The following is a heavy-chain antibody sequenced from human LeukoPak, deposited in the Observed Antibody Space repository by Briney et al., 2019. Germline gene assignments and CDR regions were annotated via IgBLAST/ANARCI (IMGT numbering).Heavy chain of an antibody. CDR3: AKVVDSSSWYEGRRNSGDHFDY. V-gene: IGHV3-21*01. J-gene: IGHJ4*02. CDR1: GFTFSSYS. D-gene: IGHD6-13*01. Sequence: PGGSLRLSCAASGFTFSSYSMNWVRQAPGKGLEWVSSISSSSSYIYYADSVKGRFTISRDNAKNSLYLQMNSLRAEDTAVYYCAKVVDSSSWYEGRRNSGDHFDYWGQGTLVTVSS. CDR2: ISSSSSYI.